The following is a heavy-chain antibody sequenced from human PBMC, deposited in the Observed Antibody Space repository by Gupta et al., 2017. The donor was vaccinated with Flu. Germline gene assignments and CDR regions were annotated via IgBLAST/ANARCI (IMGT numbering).Heavy chain of an antibody. Sequence: DVQWVQFGGGLIELRGALKLSCAGSGFIFGGSTINWVRQAPGKGLGWVGRIRGKANSYATAYVASVRGRFILSRDDARNMTYLQMNSLKSEDTAVYYCTRSTIFGVVNDFDYWGQGTLVTVSS. V-gene: IGHV3-73*02. D-gene: IGHD3-3*01. CDR2: IRGKANSYAT. CDR1: GFIFGGST. CDR3: TRSTIFGVVNDFDY. J-gene: IGHJ4*02.